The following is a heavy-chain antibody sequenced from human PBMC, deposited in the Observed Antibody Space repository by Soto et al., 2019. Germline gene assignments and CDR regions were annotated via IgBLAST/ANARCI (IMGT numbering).Heavy chain of an antibody. CDR3: AKEDAAAFKS. D-gene: IGHD2-2*01. V-gene: IGHV1-69*12. Sequence: QVHLVQSGAEMKKPGSSVKVSCKVSGGDLTNSGISWVRQAPGQGLEWMGGIFPLVAMVDYSQKFQGRVTINADESTNTAYMDLGSLTSEDTAVYDCAKEDAAAFKSGGQGTLVIVSS. CDR1: GGDLTNSG. J-gene: IGHJ4*02. CDR2: IFPLVAMV.